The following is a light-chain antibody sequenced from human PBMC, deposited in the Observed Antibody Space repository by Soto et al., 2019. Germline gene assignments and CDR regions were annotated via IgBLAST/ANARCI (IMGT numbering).Light chain of an antibody. CDR1: SSDVGGYNH. CDR2: EVS. J-gene: IGLJ1*01. Sequence: QSVLPQPASVSGSPGQSITISCSGTSSDVGGYNHVSWYQQHPGKAPKLVIYEVSNRPSGVSNRFSGSKSGNTASLTISGLQAEDDGDYYCTSYTAYSTYVFGPGTKVTVL. CDR3: TSYTAYSTYV. V-gene: IGLV2-14*01.